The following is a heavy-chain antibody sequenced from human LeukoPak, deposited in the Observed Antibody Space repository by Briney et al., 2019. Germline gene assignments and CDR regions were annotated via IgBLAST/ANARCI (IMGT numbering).Heavy chain of an antibody. CDR2: ISAYNGNT. J-gene: IGHJ6*03. D-gene: IGHD3-10*01. CDR1: GYTFTSYG. V-gene: IGHV1-18*01. CDR3: ARERMVRGVAPDYYYYYYMDV. Sequence: ASVKVSCKASGYTFTSYGISWVRQAPGQGLEWMGWISAYNGNTNYAQKLQGRVTMTTDTSTSTACMELRSLRSDDTAVYYCARERMVRGVAPDYYYYYYMDVWGKGTTVTVSS.